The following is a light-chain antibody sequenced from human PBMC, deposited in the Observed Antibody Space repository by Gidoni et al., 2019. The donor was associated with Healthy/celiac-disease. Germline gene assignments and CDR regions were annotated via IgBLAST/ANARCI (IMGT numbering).Light chain of an antibody. J-gene: IGKJ1*01. CDR3: QQSYSTPWT. V-gene: IGKV1-39*01. CDR2: AES. CDR1: QSISSY. Sequence: IQMTQSPTSLSASVGDRVTINCRASQSISSYLNWYQQKPGKAPKLLIYAESSLQSGVPSRFSGSGSGTDFTLNISSLQPEDVATYYCQQSYSTPWTFGQGTKVEIK.